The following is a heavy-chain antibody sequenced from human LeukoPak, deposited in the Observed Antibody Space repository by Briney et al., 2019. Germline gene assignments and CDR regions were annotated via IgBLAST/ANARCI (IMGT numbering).Heavy chain of an antibody. V-gene: IGHV1-2*06. CDR1: GYTFTGYY. CDR2: INPNSGGT. J-gene: IGHJ4*02. CDR3: ARVYTGYSSGWSFDY. Sequence: ASVKVSCKASGYTFTGYYMHWVRQAPGQGLEWMGRINPNSGGTNYAQKVQGRVTMTRDTSISTAYMELSRLRSDDTAVYYCARVYTGYSSGWSFDYWGQGTLVTVSS. D-gene: IGHD6-19*01.